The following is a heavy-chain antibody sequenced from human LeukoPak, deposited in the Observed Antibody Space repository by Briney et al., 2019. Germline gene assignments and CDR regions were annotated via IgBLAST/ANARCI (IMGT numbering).Heavy chain of an antibody. CDR3: ARQNYDFWSGIDY. V-gene: IGHV4-59*01. Sequence: SETLSLTCTVSGGSINTYYWTWIRQPPGKGLEWIGYIYHSGSTNHNPSLKSRVTISVDTSKNQFPLKLSSVTAADTAVYYCARQNYDFWSGIDYWGQGTLVTVSS. CDR1: GGSINTYY. CDR2: IYHSGST. D-gene: IGHD3-3*01. J-gene: IGHJ4*02.